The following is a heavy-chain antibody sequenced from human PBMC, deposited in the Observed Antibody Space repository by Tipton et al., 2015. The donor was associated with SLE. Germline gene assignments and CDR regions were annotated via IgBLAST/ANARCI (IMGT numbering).Heavy chain of an antibody. Sequence: SLRLSCVASGFTFSSYSMNWVRQAPGKGLEWVSSISSSSSDIYYADSVKGRFTISRDNAKNSLYLQMNSLRAEDTAVYYCARAPGYGDAFDIWGQGTMVTVSS. J-gene: IGHJ3*02. D-gene: IGHD5-18*01. CDR1: GFTFSSYS. V-gene: IGHV3-21*01. CDR3: ARAPGYGDAFDI. CDR2: ISSSSSDI.